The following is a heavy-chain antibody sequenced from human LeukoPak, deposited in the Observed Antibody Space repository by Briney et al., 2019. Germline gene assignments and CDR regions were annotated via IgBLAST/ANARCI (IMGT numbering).Heavy chain of an antibody. Sequence: GGSLRLSCAASGFTFSSYLMSWVRQAPGKGLEWVANIKQDGSEKYYVDSVKGRFTISRDNAKNSLYLQMNSLRAEDTAVYYCARDGGITGTVGWFDPWGQGTLVTVSS. D-gene: IGHD1-20*01. J-gene: IGHJ5*02. CDR2: IKQDGSEK. V-gene: IGHV3-7*01. CDR1: GFTFSSYL. CDR3: ARDGGITGTVGWFDP.